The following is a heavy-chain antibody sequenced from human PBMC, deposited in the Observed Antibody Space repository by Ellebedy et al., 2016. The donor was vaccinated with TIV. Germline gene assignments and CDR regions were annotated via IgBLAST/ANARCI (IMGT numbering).Heavy chain of an antibody. CDR1: RYTFISYR. D-gene: IGHD2-21*01. CDR3: ARDGTYGMDV. Sequence: AASVKVSCKASRYTFISYRMHWARQAPGQGLEWMGIINPSGGSTTYSPKFQGRVTITRDRSTSTAYMELSSLRSEDTAVYYCARDGTYGMDVWGQGTTVSVSS. J-gene: IGHJ6*01. CDR2: INPSGGST. V-gene: IGHV1-46*01.